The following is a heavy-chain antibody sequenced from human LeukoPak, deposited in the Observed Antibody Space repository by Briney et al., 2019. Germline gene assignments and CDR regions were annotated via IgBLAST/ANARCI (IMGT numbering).Heavy chain of an antibody. CDR3: ARDGWELLGTPVDY. CDR1: GGSIGSSSYY. D-gene: IGHD1-26*01. V-gene: IGHV4-39*02. J-gene: IGHJ4*02. Sequence: SETLSLTCTVSGGSIGSSSYYWGWIRQPPGKGLNWIGSIYYSGSTYYNPSLKSRVTISVDTSRNQFSLKLSSVTAADTAVYYCARDGWELLGTPVDYWGQGTLVTVSS. CDR2: IYYSGST.